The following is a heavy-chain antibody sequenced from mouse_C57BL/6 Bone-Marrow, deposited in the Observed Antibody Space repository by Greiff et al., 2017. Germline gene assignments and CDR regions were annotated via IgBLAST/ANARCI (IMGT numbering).Heavy chain of an antibody. V-gene: IGHV1-59*01. Sequence: QVHVKQSGAELVRPGTSVKLSCKASGYTFTSYWMHWVKQRPGQGLEWIGVIDPSDSYTNYNQKFKGKATLTVDTSSSTAYMQLSSLTSEDSAVYYCANPTLDYWGQGTSVTVSS. D-gene: IGHD1-1*01. CDR1: GYTFTSYW. CDR3: ANPTLDY. J-gene: IGHJ4*01. CDR2: IDPSDSYT.